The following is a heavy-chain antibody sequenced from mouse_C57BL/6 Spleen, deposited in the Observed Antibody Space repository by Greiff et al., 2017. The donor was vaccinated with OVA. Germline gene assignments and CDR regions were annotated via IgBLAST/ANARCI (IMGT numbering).Heavy chain of an antibody. V-gene: IGHV1-69*01. CDR3: ARSPHYYGSSPYYFDY. J-gene: IGHJ2*01. D-gene: IGHD1-1*01. Sequence: QVQLQQPGAELVMPGASVKLSCKASGYTFTSYWMHWVKQRPGQGLEWIGEIDPSDSYTNYNQKFKGKSTLTVDKSSSTAYMQLSSLTSEDSAVEYCARSPHYYGSSPYYFDYWGQGTTLTVSS. CDR2: IDPSDSYT. CDR1: GYTFTSYW.